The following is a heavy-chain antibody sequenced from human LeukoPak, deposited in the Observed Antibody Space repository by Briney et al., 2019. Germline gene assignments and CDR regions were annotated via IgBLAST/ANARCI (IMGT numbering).Heavy chain of an antibody. J-gene: IGHJ4*02. V-gene: IGHV3-23*01. CDR2: VRGSGGST. CDR3: AKDQNSGSYLGRFDY. D-gene: IGHD1-26*01. CDR1: GFTFSSYA. Sequence: PGGSLRLSCAASGFTFSSYAMSWVRQAPGKGLEWVSGVRGSGGSTFYADSVKGRFTISRDNSKNTLCLQMNSLRAEDTALYYCAKDQNSGSYLGRFDYWGQGTLVTVSS.